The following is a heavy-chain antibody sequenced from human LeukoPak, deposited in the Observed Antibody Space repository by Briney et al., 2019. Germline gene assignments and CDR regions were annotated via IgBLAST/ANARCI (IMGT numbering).Heavy chain of an antibody. V-gene: IGHV4-34*01. D-gene: IGHD5-18*01. J-gene: IGHJ3*02. CDR3: ARGGNPRLHTAMVSAFDI. Sequence: PSETLSLTCAVYGGSFSGYYWSWIRQPPGKGLEWIGEINHSGSTNYNPSLKSRVTISVDTSKNQFSLKLSSVTAADTAVYYCARGGNPRLHTAMVSAFDIWGQGTMVTVSS. CDR1: GGSFSGYY. CDR2: INHSGST.